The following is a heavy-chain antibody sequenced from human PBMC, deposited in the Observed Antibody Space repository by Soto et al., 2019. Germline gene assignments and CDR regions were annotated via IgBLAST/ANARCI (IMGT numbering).Heavy chain of an antibody. J-gene: IGHJ6*02. D-gene: IGHD2-21*02. Sequence: PGGSLRLSCAASGFTFSSYEMNWVRQAPGKGLEWVSYISSSGSTIYYADSVKGRFTISRDNAKNSLYLQMNRLRAEDTAVYYCARDGGCVGDSYCGNYYYYGMDVWGQGTTVTVSS. V-gene: IGHV3-48*03. CDR2: ISSSGSTI. CDR1: GFTFSSYE. CDR3: ARDGGCVGDSYCGNYYYYGMDV.